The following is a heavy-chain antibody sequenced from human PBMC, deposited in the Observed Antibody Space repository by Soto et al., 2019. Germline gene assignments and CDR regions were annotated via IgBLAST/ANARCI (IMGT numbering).Heavy chain of an antibody. Sequence: GGSLRLSCAASGFTFSSYEMNWVRQAPGKGLEWVSYISSSGSTIYYADSVKGRFTVSRDNAKNSLYLQMNSLWAEDTAVYYCARGGGSGWSPSLSWGQGALVTVSS. CDR3: ARGGGSGWSPSLS. CDR2: ISSSGSTI. CDR1: GFTFSSYE. D-gene: IGHD6-19*01. V-gene: IGHV3-48*03. J-gene: IGHJ4*02.